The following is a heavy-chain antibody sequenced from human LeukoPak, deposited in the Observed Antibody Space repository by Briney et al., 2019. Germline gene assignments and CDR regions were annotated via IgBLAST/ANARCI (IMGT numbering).Heavy chain of an antibody. CDR3: ARDRTYYDFWSGYSTGGNYFDY. D-gene: IGHD3-3*01. CDR1: GFTFSSYW. Sequence: PGGSLRLSCAASGFTFSSYWMSWVRQAPGKGLEWVANIKQDGSEKYYVDSVKGRLTISRDNAKNSLYLQMNSLRAEDTAVYYCARDRTYYDFWSGYSTGGNYFDYWGQGTLVTVSS. CDR2: IKQDGSEK. J-gene: IGHJ4*02. V-gene: IGHV3-7*01.